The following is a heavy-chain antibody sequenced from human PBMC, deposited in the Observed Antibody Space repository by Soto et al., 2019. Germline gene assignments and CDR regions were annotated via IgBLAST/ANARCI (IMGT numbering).Heavy chain of an antibody. V-gene: IGHV4-31*03. D-gene: IGHD1-26*01. CDR3: TGDSILISTWSVLDV. CDR1: GASISTRDYF. Sequence: QVQLQESGPGLVQASQTLSLTCTVSGASISTRDYFWGWFRQRPGEGLEWIGYIFYSGSTYYNPSLHSRLTISVDTSTNQFSLSLTSVTASDTVIYCCTGDSILISTWSVLDVRGQGTTVTVSS. J-gene: IGHJ6*02. CDR2: IFYSGST.